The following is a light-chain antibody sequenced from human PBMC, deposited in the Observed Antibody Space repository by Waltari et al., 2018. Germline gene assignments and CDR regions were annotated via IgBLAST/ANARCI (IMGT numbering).Light chain of an antibody. V-gene: IGLV2-23*01. CDR3: CSYGGYNTPWV. Sequence: SALTQPASVSGSPGQSITISCTGPSSDVGHYNLVSWYQQHPGQAPKLIIYETTKRPSGVSNRFSGSKSGNTASLAVSGLQTEDEAEYYCCSYGGYNTPWVFGGGTKLTVL. CDR2: ETT. J-gene: IGLJ3*02. CDR1: SSDVGHYNL.